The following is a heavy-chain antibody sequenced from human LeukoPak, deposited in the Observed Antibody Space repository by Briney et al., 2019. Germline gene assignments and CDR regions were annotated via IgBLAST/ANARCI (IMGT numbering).Heavy chain of an antibody. Sequence: ASVKVSCKTSGGTFNNSAISWVRQAPGQGLEWLGGIMPLFGTAGYAQKFQGRVTITRNTSISTAYMELSSLRSEDTAVYYCATIDYWGQGTLVTVSS. J-gene: IGHJ4*02. CDR2: IMPLFGTA. CDR1: GGTFNNSA. V-gene: IGHV1-69*05. CDR3: ATIDY.